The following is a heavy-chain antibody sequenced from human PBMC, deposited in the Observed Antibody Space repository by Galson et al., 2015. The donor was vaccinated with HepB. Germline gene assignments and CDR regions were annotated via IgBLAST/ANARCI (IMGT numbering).Heavy chain of an antibody. V-gene: IGHV3-15*01. CDR3: TTEAGYGDYSDAFDI. CDR1: GFTFSNAW. CDR2: IKSKTDGGTT. D-gene: IGHD4-17*01. J-gene: IGHJ3*02. Sequence: LRLSCAASGFTFSNAWMSWVRQAPVKGLEWVGRIKSKTDGGTTDYAAPVKGRFTISRDDSKNTLYLQMNSLKTEDTAVYYCTTEAGYGDYSDAFDIWGQGTMVTVSS.